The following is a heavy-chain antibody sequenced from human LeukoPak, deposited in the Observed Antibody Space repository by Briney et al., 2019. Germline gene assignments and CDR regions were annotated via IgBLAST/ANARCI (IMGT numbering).Heavy chain of an antibody. V-gene: IGHV4-59*01. J-gene: IGHJ4*02. D-gene: IGHD5-24*01. CDR2: IYYSGST. CDR1: GGSISSYY. CDR3: ARGGDVYNVHFDY. Sequence: SETLSLTCTVSGGSISSYYWSWIRQPPGKGLEWIGYIYYSGSTNYNPSLKSRVTISVDTSKNQFSLKLSSVTAADTAVYYCARGGDVYNVHFDYWGQGTLVTVSS.